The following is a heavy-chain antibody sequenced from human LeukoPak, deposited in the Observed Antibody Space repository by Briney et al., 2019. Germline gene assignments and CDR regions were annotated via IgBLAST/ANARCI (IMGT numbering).Heavy chain of an antibody. J-gene: IGHJ4*02. CDR2: IYSGGSA. D-gene: IGHD6-19*01. V-gene: IGHV3-53*01. CDR1: GFTVSSNY. CDR3: ARDRGSSSGWYAFDY. Sequence: GSLRLSCACSGFTVSSNYMSWVRQAPGKGLEWVSVIYSGGSAYYADSVKGRFTISRDNFKNTLHLQMNSLRAEDTAVYYCARDRGSSSGWYAFDYWGQGTLVTVSS.